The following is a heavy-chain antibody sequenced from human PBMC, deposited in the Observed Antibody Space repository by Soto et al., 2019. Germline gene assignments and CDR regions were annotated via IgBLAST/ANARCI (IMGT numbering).Heavy chain of an antibody. J-gene: IGHJ4*02. D-gene: IGHD3-22*01. CDR2: INPNSGGT. CDR1: GYTFTGYY. V-gene: IGHV1-2*02. Sequence: GASVKVSCKASGYTFTGYYMHWVRQAPGQGLEWMGWINPNSGGTNYAQKFQGRVTMTRDTSISTAYMELSRLRSDDTAVYYCAREIYYYDNIGYYPPPGYWGQGTLVTVSS. CDR3: AREIYYYDNIGYYPPPGY.